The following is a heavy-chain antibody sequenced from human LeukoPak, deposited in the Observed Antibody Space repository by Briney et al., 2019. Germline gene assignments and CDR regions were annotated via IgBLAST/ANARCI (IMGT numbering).Heavy chain of an antibody. D-gene: IGHD2-2*01. J-gene: IGHJ4*02. Sequence: PEGSLRLSCAASGFTFSSYWMHWVRQAPGKGLVWVSRINSDGSSTSYADSVKGRFTISRDNAKNTLYLQMNSLRAEDTAVYYCARAYQLLWPSDYWGQGTLVTVSS. V-gene: IGHV3-74*01. CDR1: GFTFSSYW. CDR3: ARAYQLLWPSDY. CDR2: INSDGSST.